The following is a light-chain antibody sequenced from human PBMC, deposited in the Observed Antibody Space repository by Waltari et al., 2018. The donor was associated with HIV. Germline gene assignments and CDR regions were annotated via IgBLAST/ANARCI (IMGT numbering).Light chain of an antibody. CDR1: RTILYSSNNQNY. V-gene: IGKV4-1*01. J-gene: IGKJ4*01. CDR2: WAS. Sequence: DIVMTQSPNSLAVSLGERATINCRSSRTILYSSNNQNYLAWYQQKPGQSPKVLIYWASTRASGVPDRFSGSGSGINFSLTISSLQSDDVAVYFCQQYYTIGPTFGGGTKVE. CDR3: QQYYTIGPT.